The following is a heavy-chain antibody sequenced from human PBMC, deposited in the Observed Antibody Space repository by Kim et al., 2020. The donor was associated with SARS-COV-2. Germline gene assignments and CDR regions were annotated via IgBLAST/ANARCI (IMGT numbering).Heavy chain of an antibody. D-gene: IGHD6-13*01. Sequence: NYNPSRSRRVTFTVDTSKNQFSLRVNSVAAADTAVYYCARERPAAGHFDYWGQGTLVTVSS. CDR3: ARERPAAGHFDY. V-gene: IGHV4-4*07. J-gene: IGHJ4*02.